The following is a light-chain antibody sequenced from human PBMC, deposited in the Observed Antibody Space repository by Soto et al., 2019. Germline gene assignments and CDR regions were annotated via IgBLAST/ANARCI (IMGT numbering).Light chain of an antibody. CDR2: DVS. V-gene: IGKV1-13*02. CDR3: QHFNSYPLT. Sequence: AIHLHQSPSSLSASVGDRVTITCRASQGISSALAWYQQKPGKAPKLLIYDVSRLETGAPSRFSGSGSGTDFTLTISSLKPEDFATYYCQHFNSYPLTFGGGT. CDR1: QGISSA. J-gene: IGKJ4*01.